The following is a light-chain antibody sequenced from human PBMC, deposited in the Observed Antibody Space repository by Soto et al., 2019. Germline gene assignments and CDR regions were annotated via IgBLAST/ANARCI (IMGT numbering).Light chain of an antibody. CDR1: QSISSY. CDR3: QQSYSTPPWT. Sequence: DIQMTQSPSSLSASVGDRATIACRASQSISSYLNWYQQKPGKAPKLLIYAASSLQSRVPSRFSGSGSGTDFTLTISSLQPEDFATYYCQQSYSTPPWTFGQGTKVDIK. CDR2: AAS. J-gene: IGKJ1*01. V-gene: IGKV1-39*01.